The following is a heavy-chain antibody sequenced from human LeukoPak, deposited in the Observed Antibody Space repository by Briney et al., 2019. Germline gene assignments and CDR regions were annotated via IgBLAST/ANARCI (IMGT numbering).Heavy chain of an antibody. CDR1: GYTFNSYW. CDR2: INVDGSIR. J-gene: IGHJ2*01. CDR3: ARGKDFWTGYPIYWYFDL. Sequence: GGSLRLSCAASGYTFNSYWIHWVRQAPGKGLVWVSRINVDGSIRDYADSVKGRFTISRDNAKNTLYLQMNSLRGEDSAVYYCARGKDFWTGYPIYWYFDLWGRGTLVTVSS. V-gene: IGHV3-74*01. D-gene: IGHD3/OR15-3a*01.